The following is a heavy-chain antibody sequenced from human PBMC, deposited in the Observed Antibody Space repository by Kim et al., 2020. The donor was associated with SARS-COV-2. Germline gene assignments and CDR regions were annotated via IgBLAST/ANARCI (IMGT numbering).Heavy chain of an antibody. Sequence: SETLSLTCTVSGGSISSGGYYWSWIRQHPGKGLEWIGYIYYSGSTYYNPSLKSRVTISVDTSKNQFSLKLSSVTAADTAVYYCARDGGDYVWGSYRPWGAFDIWGQGTMVTVSS. CDR2: IYYSGST. V-gene: IGHV4-31*03. CDR1: GGSISSGGYY. CDR3: ARDGGDYVWGSYRPWGAFDI. D-gene: IGHD3-16*02. J-gene: IGHJ3*02.